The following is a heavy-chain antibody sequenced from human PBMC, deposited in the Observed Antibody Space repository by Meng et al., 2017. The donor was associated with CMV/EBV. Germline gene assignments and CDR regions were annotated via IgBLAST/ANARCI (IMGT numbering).Heavy chain of an antibody. D-gene: IGHD2-2*01. CDR3: TTNSYLGYCSSTSCVGY. CDR2: IYSGGST. Sequence: GESLKISCAASGFTVSSNYMSWVRQAPGKGLEWVSVIYSGGSTYYADSVKGRFTISRDNSKNTLYLQMNSLRAEDTAVYYCTTNSYLGYCSSTSCVGYWGQGTLVTVSS. V-gene: IGHV3-53*01. J-gene: IGHJ4*02. CDR1: GFTVSSNY.